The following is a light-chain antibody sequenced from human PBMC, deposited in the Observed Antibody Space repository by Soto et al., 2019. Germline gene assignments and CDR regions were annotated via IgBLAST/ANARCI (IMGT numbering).Light chain of an antibody. Sequence: SVLTQPPSASGSPGQSVTISCTGTSSDVGGYNYVCWYQQYPGKAPKLIISEVYKRPSGVPDRFSGSKSGNTASLTVSGLQAEDEADYYCSSYSGTNTVVFGGGTQLTVL. CDR1: SSDVGGYNY. CDR2: EVY. J-gene: IGLJ2*01. V-gene: IGLV2-8*01. CDR3: SSYSGTNTVV.